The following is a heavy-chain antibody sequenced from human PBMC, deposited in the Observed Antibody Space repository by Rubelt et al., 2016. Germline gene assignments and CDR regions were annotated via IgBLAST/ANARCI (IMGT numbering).Heavy chain of an antibody. J-gene: IGHJ4*02. CDR1: GGSISSSSYY. D-gene: IGHD2-2*01. Sequence: QLQLQESGPGLVKPSETLSLTCTVSGGSISSSSYYWGWIRQPPGKGLAWIGSIYYDGSTYYNPAFKGRVTSAVVTAKNKFTLKRRAVTAADTAVYYCARGVVVPAAPNFTVDDWGQGTLVTVSS. V-gene: IGHV4-39*01. CDR2: IYYDGST. CDR3: ARGVVVPAAPNFTVDD.